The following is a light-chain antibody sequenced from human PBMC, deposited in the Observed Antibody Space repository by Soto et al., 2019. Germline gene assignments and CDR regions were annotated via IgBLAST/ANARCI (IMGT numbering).Light chain of an antibody. CDR2: DVN. J-gene: IGLJ1*01. Sequence: QSALTQPRSVSGSPGQSVTISCTGTSSDVGVYNYVSWYQLHPGKAPKLLIYDVNKRPSGVPDRLSGSKSGNTASLTISGLQAEDEADYYCCSYAGRYIYVFGTGTKANVL. V-gene: IGLV2-11*01. CDR1: SSDVGVYNY. CDR3: CSYAGRYIYV.